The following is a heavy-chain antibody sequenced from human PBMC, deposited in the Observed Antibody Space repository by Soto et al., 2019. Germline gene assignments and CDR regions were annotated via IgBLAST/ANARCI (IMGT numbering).Heavy chain of an antibody. CDR3: AADPYCGGDCYFDY. CDR1: GFTFFTSA. D-gene: IGHD2-21*02. J-gene: IGHJ4*02. Sequence: ASVKVSCKASGFTFFTSAVQWVRQARGQGLEWIGWIVVGSGNTNYTQKFQERVTITRDMSTNTAYMELTSLRSEDTAVYYCAADPYCGGDCYFDYWGQGIMVTVSS. V-gene: IGHV1-58*01. CDR2: IVVGSGNT.